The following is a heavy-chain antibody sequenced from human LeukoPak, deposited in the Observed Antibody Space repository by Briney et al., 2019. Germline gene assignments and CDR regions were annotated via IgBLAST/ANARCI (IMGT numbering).Heavy chain of an antibody. D-gene: IGHD3-9*01. J-gene: IGHJ6*02. CDR3: AREATNYDILTGYYYYGMDV. CDR2: IYSGGST. Sequence: PGGSLRLSCAASGFTVSSNYMSWVRQAPGKGLEWVSVIYSGGSTYYADSVKGRFTISRDNSKNTPYLQMNSLRAEDTAVYYCAREATNYDILTGYYYYGMDVWGQGTTVTVSS. V-gene: IGHV3-53*01. CDR1: GFTVSSNY.